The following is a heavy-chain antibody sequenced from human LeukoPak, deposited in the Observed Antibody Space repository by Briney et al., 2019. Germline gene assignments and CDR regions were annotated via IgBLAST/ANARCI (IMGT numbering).Heavy chain of an antibody. Sequence: PGGSLRLSCAASGFTFSGYWMSWVRQAPGKGLEWVANIKQDGSEKYYVDSVKGRFTISRDNAKNSLYLQMNSLRAEDTAVYYSSLEGSSWYRYFQHWGQGTLVTVSS. CDR1: GFTFSGYW. J-gene: IGHJ1*01. D-gene: IGHD6-13*01. V-gene: IGHV3-7*05. CDR2: IKQDGSEK. CDR3: SLEGSSWYRYFQH.